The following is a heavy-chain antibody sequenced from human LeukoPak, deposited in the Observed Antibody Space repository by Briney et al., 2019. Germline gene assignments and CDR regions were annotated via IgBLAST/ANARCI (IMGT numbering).Heavy chain of an antibody. CDR2: TYYRSQQWHS. Sequence: SQTLSLTCAISGDSVSSNGASWNWIRQSPSRGLAWLGRTYYRSQQWHSDYAPSVKGRITLNPDTSKNQFSLQLNSMTPEDTALYYCGRETDFGVVTNWGQGTLVTVPS. CDR3: GRETDFGVVTN. CDR1: GDSVSSNGAS. D-gene: IGHD3-3*01. J-gene: IGHJ4*02. V-gene: IGHV6-1*01.